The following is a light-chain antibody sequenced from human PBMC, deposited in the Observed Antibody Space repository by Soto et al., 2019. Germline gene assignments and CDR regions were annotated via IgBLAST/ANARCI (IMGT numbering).Light chain of an antibody. CDR1: SSDVGGYNY. Sequence: QSVLTQPASVSGSPGQSITISCTGTSSDVGGYNYVSWYQQHPGKAPKLMIYDVSNRPSGVSNRFSGSKSGNTASLTISGLQAEDEADYYCTSYTSIIPYVFXTGTKLTVL. V-gene: IGLV2-14*01. CDR2: DVS. J-gene: IGLJ1*01. CDR3: TSYTSIIPYV.